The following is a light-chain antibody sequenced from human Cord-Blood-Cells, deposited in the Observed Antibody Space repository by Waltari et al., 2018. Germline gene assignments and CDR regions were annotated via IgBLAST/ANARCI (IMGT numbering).Light chain of an antibody. J-gene: IGLJ3*02. CDR3: CSYAGSYTWV. V-gene: IGLV2-11*01. Sequence: QSALTQPRPVSGSPGQSVTISCTGTRSDVGGYNYVSWYQQHPGKDPKLMIYDVSNRPSGVPDRFSGSKSGNTASLTISGLQAEDEADYYCCSYAGSYTWVFGGGTKLTVL. CDR1: RSDVGGYNY. CDR2: DVS.